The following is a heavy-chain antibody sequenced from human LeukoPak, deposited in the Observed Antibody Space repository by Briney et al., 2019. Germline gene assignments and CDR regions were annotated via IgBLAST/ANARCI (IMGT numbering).Heavy chain of an antibody. D-gene: IGHD4-17*01. CDR1: GYTFTGYY. CDR2: INPTSGGT. Sequence: GASVNVSCKASGYTFTGYYMLWVRQAPGQGLEGMGWINPTSGGTNYAQKFHGRVTMTRDTSISTAYMELSRLKSDDTAVYYCARYLKTTVTTFNYYYYGMDVWRQGTTVTVSS. V-gene: IGHV1-2*02. J-gene: IGHJ6*02. CDR3: ARYLKTTVTTFNYYYYGMDV.